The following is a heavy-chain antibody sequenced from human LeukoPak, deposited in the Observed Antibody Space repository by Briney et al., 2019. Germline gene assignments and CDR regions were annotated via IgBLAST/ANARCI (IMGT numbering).Heavy chain of an antibody. CDR2: VRGKAYGGTR. Sequence: GGSLRLSCTASGFTFGDYVLSWFRQAPGKGLEWVGFVRGKAYGGTREYAASVKGRFNISRDDSKSAAYLQMNSLKTEDTGMYYCSRHRTPIVGAARYWGQGTLVTVSS. CDR3: SRHRTPIVGAARY. J-gene: IGHJ4*02. CDR1: GFTFGDYV. D-gene: IGHD1-26*01. V-gene: IGHV3-49*03.